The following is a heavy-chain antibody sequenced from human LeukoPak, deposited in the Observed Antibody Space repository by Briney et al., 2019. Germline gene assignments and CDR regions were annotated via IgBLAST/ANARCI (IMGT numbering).Heavy chain of an antibody. Sequence: SETLSLTCTVSGGSITSSSYYWGWIRQPPGKGLEWIGTIHYSGSTYYNPSLKSRVTISVATSKNQFSLRLSSVTAADTAVYYCARHRSPIGYCSSTSCYTNWFDPWGQGTLVTVSS. D-gene: IGHD2-2*02. CDR1: GGSITSSSYY. V-gene: IGHV4-39*07. CDR3: ARHRSPIGYCSSTSCYTNWFDP. J-gene: IGHJ5*02. CDR2: IHYSGST.